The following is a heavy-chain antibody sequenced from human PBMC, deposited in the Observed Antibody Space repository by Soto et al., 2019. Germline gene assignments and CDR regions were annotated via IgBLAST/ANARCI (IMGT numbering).Heavy chain of an antibody. D-gene: IGHD1-1*01. J-gene: IGHJ6*03. CDR2: IRSKAYGGTT. CDR3: TRYRNPMRRYYYYYMDV. CDR1: GFTFGDYA. Sequence: GGSLRLSCTASGFTFGDYAMSWFRQAPGKGLEWVGFIRSKAYGGTTEYAASVKGRFTISRDDSKSIAYLQMNSLKTEDTAVYYCTRYRNPMRRYYYYYMDVWGKGTTVTVSS. V-gene: IGHV3-49*03.